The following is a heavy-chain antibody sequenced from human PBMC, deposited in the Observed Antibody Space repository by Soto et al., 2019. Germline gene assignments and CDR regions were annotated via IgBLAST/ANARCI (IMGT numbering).Heavy chain of an antibody. V-gene: IGHV3-11*01. Sequence: QVQLVESGGGLVRPGGSLRLSCAASGFTFSDYYMNWIRQAPGKGLEWVSYIISSGSAIYYADPVKGRFTISRDNAKSSLYLQMNSLRAEDTAVYYCARARSGSYGLWAFDIWGQGTTVTVSS. D-gene: IGHD3-10*01. J-gene: IGHJ3*02. CDR3: ARARSGSYGLWAFDI. CDR2: IISSGSAI. CDR1: GFTFSDYY.